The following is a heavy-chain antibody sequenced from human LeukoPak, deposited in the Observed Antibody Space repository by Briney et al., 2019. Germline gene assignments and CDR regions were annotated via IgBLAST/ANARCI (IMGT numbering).Heavy chain of an antibody. J-gene: IGHJ5*02. CDR3: ARDRFYCSSTSCPRRWFDP. Sequence: PGGSLRLSCAASGFTFSSYAMHWVRQAPGKGLEWVAVISYDGSNKYYADSVKGRFTISRDNSKNTLYLQMNSLRAEDTAVYYCARDRFYCSSTSCPRRWFDPWGQGTLVTVSS. CDR2: ISYDGSNK. V-gene: IGHV3-30-3*01. D-gene: IGHD2-2*01. CDR1: GFTFSSYA.